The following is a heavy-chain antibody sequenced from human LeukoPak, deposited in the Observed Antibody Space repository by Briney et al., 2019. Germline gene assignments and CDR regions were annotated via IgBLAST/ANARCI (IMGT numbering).Heavy chain of an antibody. J-gene: IGHJ4*02. CDR1: GGSISSSSYY. CDR3: ARQTGYMGIDY. CDR2: IYYSGST. Sequence: SETLSLTCTVSGGSISSSSYYWGWIRQPPWKGLEWIGSIYYSGSTYYNPSLKSRVTISVDTSKNQFSLKLSSVTAADTAVYYCARQTGYMGIDYWGQGTLVTVSS. D-gene: IGHD5-18*01. V-gene: IGHV4-39*07.